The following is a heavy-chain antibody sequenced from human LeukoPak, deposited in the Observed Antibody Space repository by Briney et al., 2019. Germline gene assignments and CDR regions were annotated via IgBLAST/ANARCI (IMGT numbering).Heavy chain of an antibody. D-gene: IGHD5-18*01. J-gene: IGHJ6*03. CDR1: GFTFSSYE. CDR2: IRSKAYGGTT. V-gene: IGHV3-49*04. Sequence: GGSLRLSCAASGFTFSSYEMNWVRQAPGKGLEWVGFIRSKAYGGTTEYAASVKGRFTISRDDSKSIAYLQMNSLKTEDTAVYYCTRETAMDFYYYMDVWGKGTTVAISS. CDR3: TRETAMDFYYYMDV.